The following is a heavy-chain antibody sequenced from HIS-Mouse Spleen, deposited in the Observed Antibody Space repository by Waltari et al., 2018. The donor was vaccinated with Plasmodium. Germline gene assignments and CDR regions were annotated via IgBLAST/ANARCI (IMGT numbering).Heavy chain of an antibody. J-gene: IGHJ4*02. CDR2: IYHSGST. D-gene: IGHD5-12*01. Sequence: QVQLQESGPGLVKPSETLSLTCTVSGYSISSGYYWGWIRQPPGKGLEWIGSIYHSGSTYYNPSLKSRCTISVDTSKNQFSLKLSSVTAADTAVYYCASYVVATTRHDYWGQGTLVTVSS. CDR3: ASYVVATTRHDY. CDR1: GYSISSGYY. V-gene: IGHV4-38-2*02.